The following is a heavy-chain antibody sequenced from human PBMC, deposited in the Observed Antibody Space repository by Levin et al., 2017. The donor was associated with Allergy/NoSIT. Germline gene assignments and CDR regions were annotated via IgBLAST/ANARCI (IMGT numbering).Heavy chain of an antibody. V-gene: IGHV4-31*03. Sequence: SETLSLTCTVSGGSISSGGYYWSWIRQHPGKGLEWIGYIYYSGSTYYNPSLKSRVTISVDTSKNQFSLKLSSVTAADTAVYYCARRNIYGGKLFDYWGQGTLVTVSS. CDR1: GGSISSGGYY. J-gene: IGHJ4*02. CDR3: ARRNIYGGKLFDY. CDR2: IYYSGST. D-gene: IGHD4-23*01.